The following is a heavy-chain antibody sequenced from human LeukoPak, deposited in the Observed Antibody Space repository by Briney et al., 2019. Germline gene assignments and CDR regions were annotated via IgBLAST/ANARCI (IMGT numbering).Heavy chain of an antibody. J-gene: IGHJ6*03. Sequence: ASVRVSCKASGYTFTSYGISWVRQAPGQGLEWMGWISAYNGNTNYAQKLQGRVTMTTDTSTSTAYMELRSLRSDDTAVYYCAREKWELQYYYYYYYMDVWGKGTTVTVSS. D-gene: IGHD1-26*01. CDR3: AREKWELQYYYYYYYMDV. V-gene: IGHV1-18*01. CDR1: GYTFTSYG. CDR2: ISAYNGNT.